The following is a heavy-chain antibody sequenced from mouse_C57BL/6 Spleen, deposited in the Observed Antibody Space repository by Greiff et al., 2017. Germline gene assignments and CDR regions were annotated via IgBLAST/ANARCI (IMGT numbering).Heavy chain of an antibody. CDR1: GYTFTSYW. CDR3: ARGYYDYDWDGSWFAY. D-gene: IGHD2-4*01. J-gene: IGHJ3*01. Sequence: VQLQQPGAELVMPGASVKLSCKASGYTFTSYWMHWVKQRPGQGLEWIGEIDPSDSYTNYNQKFKGKSTLTVDKSSSTAYMQLSSLTSEDSAVYYCARGYYDYDWDGSWFAYWGQGTLVTVSA. V-gene: IGHV1-69*01. CDR2: IDPSDSYT.